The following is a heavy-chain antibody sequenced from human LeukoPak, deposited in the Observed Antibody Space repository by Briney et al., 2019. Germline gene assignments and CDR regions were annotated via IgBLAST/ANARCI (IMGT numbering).Heavy chain of an antibody. CDR2: IYHSGST. J-gene: IGHJ4*02. CDR1: GYSISSGYY. CDR3: ARIHVLRFLEWLNFDY. V-gene: IGHV4-38-2*02. D-gene: IGHD3-3*01. Sequence: SETLSLTCTVSGYSISSGYYWGWIRQPPGKGLEWIGSIYHSGSTYYNPSLKSRVTISVDTSKNQFSLKLSSVTAADTAVYYCARIHVLRFLEWLNFDYWGQGTLVTVSS.